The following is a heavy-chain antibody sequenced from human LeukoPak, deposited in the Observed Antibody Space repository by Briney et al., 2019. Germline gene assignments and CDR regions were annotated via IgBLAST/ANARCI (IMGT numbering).Heavy chain of an antibody. Sequence: SETLSLTCTVSGDSISSSSSYWSWIRQPPGKGLEWIGEINHSGSTNYNPSLKSRVTISVDTSKSQFSLKLSSVTAADTAIYYCARLGWWFDPWGQGTLVTVSS. CDR2: INHSGST. V-gene: IGHV4-39*07. CDR1: GDSISSSSSY. J-gene: IGHJ5*02. D-gene: IGHD2-15*01. CDR3: ARLGWWFDP.